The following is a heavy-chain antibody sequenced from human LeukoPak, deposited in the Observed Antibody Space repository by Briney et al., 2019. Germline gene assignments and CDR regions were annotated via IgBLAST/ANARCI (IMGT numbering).Heavy chain of an antibody. D-gene: IGHD7-27*01. CDR1: GGSMRNYY. V-gene: IGHV4-59*08. CDR2: IYYTGSI. J-gene: IGHJ4*02. CDR3: ARGLGLNYFDY. Sequence: PSETLSLTCQVSGGSMRNYYWSWIRQSPGKQLEWLGYIYYTGSINYNPSLKSRVTLSVDTSKKQFSLKLTSVTAADSAVYYCARGLGLNYFDYWGQGTLITVSS.